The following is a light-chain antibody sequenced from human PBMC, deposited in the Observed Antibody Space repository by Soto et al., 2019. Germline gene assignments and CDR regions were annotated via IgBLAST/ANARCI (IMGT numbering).Light chain of an antibody. V-gene: IGKV1-27*01. CDR2: EAS. J-gene: IGKJ1*01. Sequence: DIQMTQSPSSLSASVGDRVTITCRASQGIRHYLAWYQQKPGKVPKLLIYEASNLQSGVPSRFRGGGPGTEFTLTISSLQPEDVATYYCQNSDSAPQTFGQGTKVDIK. CDR1: QGIRHY. CDR3: QNSDSAPQT.